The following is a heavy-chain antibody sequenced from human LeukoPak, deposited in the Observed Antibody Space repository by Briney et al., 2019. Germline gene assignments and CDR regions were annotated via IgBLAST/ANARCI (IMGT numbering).Heavy chain of an antibody. J-gene: IGHJ5*02. CDR2: ISGSGGST. D-gene: IGHD3-9*01. Sequence: GGSLRLSCAASGFTFSIYAMSWVRQAPGKGLEWVSAISGSGGSTYYADSVKGRFTISRDNSKNTLYLQMNSLRAEDTAVYYCAKDPGNFVEAGWFDPWGQGTLVTVSS. V-gene: IGHV3-23*01. CDR1: GFTFSIYA. CDR3: AKDPGNFVEAGWFDP.